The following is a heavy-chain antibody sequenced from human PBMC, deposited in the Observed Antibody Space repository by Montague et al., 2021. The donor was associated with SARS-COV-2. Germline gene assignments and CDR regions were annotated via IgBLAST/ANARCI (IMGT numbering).Heavy chain of an antibody. CDR1: GGSINSGGYY. V-gene: IGHV4-31*03. CDR2: IYYSGST. D-gene: IGHD6-19*01. J-gene: IGHJ3*02. CDR3: ARVHFVSSGWYPDAFDI. Sequence: TLSLTCTVSGGSINSGGYYWSWIRQHPGKGLEWIGYIYYSGSTYYXPSLKSRLTISVDTSKNQLSLKLSSVTAADTAVYYCARVHFVSSGWYPDAFDIWGQGTMVTVSS.